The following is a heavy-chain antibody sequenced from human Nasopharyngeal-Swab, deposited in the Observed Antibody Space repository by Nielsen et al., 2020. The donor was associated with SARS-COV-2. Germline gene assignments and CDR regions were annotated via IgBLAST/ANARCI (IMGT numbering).Heavy chain of an antibody. J-gene: IGHJ6*02. Sequence: GSLTLSCGVYGGSLSGHYWSWIRQPPGKGLEWSGEINHNGTTNYKPSLKSRVTISVDTSKNQFSLKVRSVSAADTAIYFCARGRGGQQLVRTYYYYGLDVWGQGTTVTVSS. D-gene: IGHD1-1*01. CDR1: GGSLSGHY. CDR3: ARGRGGQQLVRTYYYYGLDV. V-gene: IGHV4-34*01. CDR2: INHNGTT.